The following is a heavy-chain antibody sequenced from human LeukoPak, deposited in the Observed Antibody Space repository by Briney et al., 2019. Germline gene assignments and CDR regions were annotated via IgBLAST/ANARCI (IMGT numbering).Heavy chain of an antibody. CDR3: ARPHSLGGSFYVFDY. CDR2: VSTYNGNT. J-gene: IGHJ4*02. V-gene: IGHV1-18*01. Sequence: AAVKVSCKASGYTFTSYHITWVRQAPGQGLEWVGWVSTYNGNTDYAQTVQGRVAMTTDTSTNTAYMDLRSLRPDDTAVYYCARPHSLGGSFYVFDYWGQGTLITVSS. CDR1: GYTFTSYH. D-gene: IGHD1-26*01.